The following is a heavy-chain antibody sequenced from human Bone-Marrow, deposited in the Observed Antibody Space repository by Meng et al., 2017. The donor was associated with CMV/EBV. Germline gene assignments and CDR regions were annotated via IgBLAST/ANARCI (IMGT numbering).Heavy chain of an antibody. V-gene: IGHV1-69*10. J-gene: IGHJ6*02. D-gene: IGHD2-2*01. CDR2: IIPILGIA. CDR3: ARDFGRVVPAASPGYYGMDV. CDR1: GGTFSSYA. Sequence: SVKVSCKASGGTFSSYAISWVRQAPGQGLEWMGGIIPILGIANYAQKFQGRVTITADKSTSTAYMELSSLRSEETAVYYCARDFGRVVPAASPGYYGMDVWGQGTTVTVSS.